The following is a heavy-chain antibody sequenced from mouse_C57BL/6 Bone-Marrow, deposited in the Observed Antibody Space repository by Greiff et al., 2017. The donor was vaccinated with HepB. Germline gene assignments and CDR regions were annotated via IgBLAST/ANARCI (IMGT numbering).Heavy chain of an antibody. CDR1: GFTITDDY. V-gene: IGHV14-4*01. CDR3: TAPTVVATKYFDY. D-gene: IGHD1-1*01. J-gene: IGHJ2*01. Sequence: VQLQQSGAELVRPGASVKLSCTASGFTITDDYMHWVKQRPEQGLEWIGWIDPENGDTEYASKFQGKATITADTSSNTAYLQLSSLTSEDTAVYYCTAPTVVATKYFDYWGQGTTLTVSS. CDR2: IDPENGDT.